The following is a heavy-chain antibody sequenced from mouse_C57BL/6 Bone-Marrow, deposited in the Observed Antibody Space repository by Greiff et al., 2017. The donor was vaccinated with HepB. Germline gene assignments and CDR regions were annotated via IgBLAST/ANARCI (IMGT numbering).Heavy chain of an antibody. CDR2: IWRGGST. CDR3: AKAGVYGYDAWFAY. J-gene: IGHJ3*01. CDR1: GFSLTSYG. D-gene: IGHD2-2*01. V-gene: IGHV2-5*01. Sequence: QVQLQQSGPGLVQPSQSLSITCTVSGFSLTSYGVPWVRQSPGKGLEWLGVIWRGGSTDYNAAFMSRLSITKDNSKSQDFFKMNSLQADDTAIYYGAKAGVYGYDAWFAYWGQGTLVTVSA.